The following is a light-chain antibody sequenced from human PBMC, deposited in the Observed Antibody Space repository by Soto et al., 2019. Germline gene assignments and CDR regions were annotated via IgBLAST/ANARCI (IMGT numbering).Light chain of an antibody. CDR1: QTVSHNY. Sequence: EIVLTQAPCTLSLSPGEKTTLSCRASQTVSHNYLAWYQQKPGQAPRLLIYGTSTRATGIPARFSGSGSGTEFTLTISSLQSEDFAVYYCQQYNNWPPWTFGQGTKVDIK. CDR3: QQYNNWPPWT. J-gene: IGKJ1*01. CDR2: GTS. V-gene: IGKV3-15*01.